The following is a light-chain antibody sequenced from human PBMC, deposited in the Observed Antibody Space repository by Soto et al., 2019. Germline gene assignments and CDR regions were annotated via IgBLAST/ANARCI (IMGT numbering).Light chain of an antibody. Sequence: DIVMTQSPLSLPVTPGEPASISCRSSQSLLHSNGNNYLDWYLQKPGQSQQLLIYLGSNRASGVPDRLSDSASSTEFTLKISRVEAEHVGVYYCKRPRETPQKLGQGTKVEI. CDR1: QSLLHSNGNNY. J-gene: IGKJ1*01. V-gene: IGKV2-28*01. CDR2: LGS. CDR3: KRPRETPQK.